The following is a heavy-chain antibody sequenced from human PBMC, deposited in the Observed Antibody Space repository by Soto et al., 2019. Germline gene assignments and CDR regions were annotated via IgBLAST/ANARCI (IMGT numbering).Heavy chain of an antibody. V-gene: IGHV1-69*02. CDR2: IIPILGIA. J-gene: IGHJ4*02. CDR1: GGTFSSYT. CDR3: AITADGDDSPPLDY. Sequence: QVQLVHSGAEVKKPGSSVKVSCKASGGTFSSYTISWVRQAPGRGLEWIGRIIPILGIANYAQKLQGRVTITADKSTSTAYMELSSLRSEDTAVYYCAITADGDDSPPLDYWGQGTLVTVSS. D-gene: IGHD5-12*01.